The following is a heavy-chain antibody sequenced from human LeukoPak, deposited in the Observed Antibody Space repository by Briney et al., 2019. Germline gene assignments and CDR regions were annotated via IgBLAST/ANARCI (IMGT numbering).Heavy chain of an antibody. CDR1: GFTFSDYT. D-gene: IGHD3-16*01. CDR3: ARDGAGAFDY. Sequence: GGSLRLSCAASGFTFSDYTMNWVRQAPGKGLEWVSYIDLSGSTLYYVDSVKGRFTISRDNAKNSLYLQMNSLRAEDTAVYYCARDGAGAFDYWGQGTLVTVSS. V-gene: IGHV3-48*04. J-gene: IGHJ4*02. CDR2: IDLSGSTL.